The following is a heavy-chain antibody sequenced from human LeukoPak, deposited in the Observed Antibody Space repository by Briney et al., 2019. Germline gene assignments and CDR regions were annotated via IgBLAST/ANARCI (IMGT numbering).Heavy chain of an antibody. V-gene: IGHV1-2*02. J-gene: IGHJ6*03. CDR3: ARGPRAYDYDSQLLYYMDV. D-gene: IGHD3-22*01. CDR2: INPNSGGT. CDR1: GYTFTGYY. Sequence: ASVKVSCKASGYTFTGYYMHLVRQAPGQGLEWMGWINPNSGGTNYAQKCQGRVTMTRDTSISTAYMELSRLSSDDTAVYYCARGPRAYDYDSQLLYYMDVWGKGTTVTVSS.